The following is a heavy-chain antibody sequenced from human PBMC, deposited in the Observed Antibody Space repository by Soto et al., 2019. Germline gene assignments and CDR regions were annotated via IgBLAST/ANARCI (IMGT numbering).Heavy chain of an antibody. D-gene: IGHD2-21*01. CDR2: VYYSGTT. J-gene: IGHJ5*02. CDR1: GGSIDSGDYY. Sequence: QVQLQESGPGLVKPLETLSLTCTVSGGSIDSGDYYWSWIRQPPGKGLEWIGYVYYSGTTNYNPFLKSRATLSLDKSKTHFPRKIISVPAADPPVYYWARDVIAPPTSSAPGGQGPLVTFPP. V-gene: IGHV4-61*08. CDR3: ARDVIAPPTSSAP.